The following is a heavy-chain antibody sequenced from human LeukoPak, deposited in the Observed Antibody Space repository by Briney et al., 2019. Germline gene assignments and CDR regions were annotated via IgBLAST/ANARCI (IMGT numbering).Heavy chain of an antibody. J-gene: IGHJ4*02. D-gene: IGHD6-13*01. V-gene: IGHV4-59*11. CDR2: IYYSGST. CDR1: GGSISSHY. CDR3: ARGRGYSSSWGNYFDY. Sequence: PSETLSLTCTVSGGSISSHYWSWIRQPPGKGLEWIGYIYYSGSTNYNPSLKSRVTISVDTSKNQFSLKLSSVTAADTAVYYCARGRGYSSSWGNYFDYWGQGTLVTVSS.